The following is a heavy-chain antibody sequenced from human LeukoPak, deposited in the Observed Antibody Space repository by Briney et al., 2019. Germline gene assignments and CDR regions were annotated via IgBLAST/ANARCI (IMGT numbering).Heavy chain of an antibody. J-gene: IGHJ6*02. Sequence: GGSLRLSCAAFGFTFSSYGMHWVRQAPGKGLEWVAVISYDGSNKYYADSVKGRFTISRDNSKNTLYLQMNSLRAEDTAVYYCAKDISVHSGYGMDVWGQGTTVTVSS. V-gene: IGHV3-30*18. CDR1: GFTFSSYG. CDR3: AKDISVHSGYGMDV. D-gene: IGHD1-26*01. CDR2: ISYDGSNK.